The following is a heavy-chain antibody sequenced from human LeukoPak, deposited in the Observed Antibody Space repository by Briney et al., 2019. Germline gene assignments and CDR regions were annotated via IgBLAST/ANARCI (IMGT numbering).Heavy chain of an antibody. V-gene: IGHV3-74*01. CDR1: GFTFSSYW. D-gene: IGHD3-9*01. J-gene: IGHJ4*02. CDR2: INSDGSST. Sequence: PGGSLRLSCAASGFTFSSYWMHWVRQAPGKGLVWVSRINSDGSSTSYADSVKGRFTISRDNAKNTLYLQMNSLRAEDTAVYYCARGHVYDILTRSSVDYWGQGTLVTVSS. CDR3: ARGHVYDILTRSSVDY.